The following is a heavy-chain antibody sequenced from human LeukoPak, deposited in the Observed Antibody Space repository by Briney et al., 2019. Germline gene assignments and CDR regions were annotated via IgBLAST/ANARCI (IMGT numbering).Heavy chain of an antibody. CDR2: INSNSGVT. CDR3: TRDLPTTSIREPDF. J-gene: IGHJ4*02. D-gene: IGHD1-26*01. Sequence: GASVKVSCKASGYTFTDYFIHWVRQAPGQGLEGMGRINSNSGVTDYAQNFQVRVTMTRDTSISTAYMELSRLASDAPDVYYCTRDLPTTSIREPDFWGQGTLVIVSS. V-gene: IGHV1-2*05. CDR1: GYTFTDYF.